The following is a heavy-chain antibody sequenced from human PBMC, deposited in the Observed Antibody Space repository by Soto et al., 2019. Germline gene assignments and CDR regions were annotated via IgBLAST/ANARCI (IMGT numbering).Heavy chain of an antibody. CDR1: GGSISGGGYY. D-gene: IGHD2-8*02. J-gene: IGHJ4*02. CDR2: INHSGST. V-gene: IGHV4-34*01. CDR3: ARDKITGLFDY. Sequence: SETLCVRWGVAGGSISGGGYYWTWIRPPPGTGLEWIGEINHSGSTNYNPSLKSRVTISVDTSKNQFSLKLTSVTAADTAVYYCARDKITGLFDYWGQGTLVTVPS.